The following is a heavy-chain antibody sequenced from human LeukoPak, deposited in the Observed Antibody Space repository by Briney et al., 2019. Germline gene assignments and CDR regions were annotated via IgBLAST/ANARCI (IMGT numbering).Heavy chain of an antibody. CDR2: IYYSGST. Sequence: ASETLSLTCTVSGGSISSSSYYWGWIRQPPGKGLEWIGSIYYSGSTYYNPSLKSRVTISVDTSKNQFSLKLSSVTAADTAVYYCARDPGGHFYYDSSGPFDYWGQGTLVTVSS. CDR1: GGSISSSSYY. D-gene: IGHD3-22*01. J-gene: IGHJ4*02. V-gene: IGHV4-39*07. CDR3: ARDPGGHFYYDSSGPFDY.